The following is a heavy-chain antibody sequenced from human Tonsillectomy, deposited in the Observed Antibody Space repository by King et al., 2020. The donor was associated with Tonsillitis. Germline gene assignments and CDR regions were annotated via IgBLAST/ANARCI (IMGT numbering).Heavy chain of an antibody. CDR3: AREAGGDQHPGSPTLIDY. CDR2: IYTSGST. CDR1: GGSISSYY. V-gene: IGHV4-4*07. D-gene: IGHD2-21*02. J-gene: IGHJ4*02. Sequence: VQLQESGPGLVKPSETLSLTCTVSGGSISSYYWSWIRQPAGKGLEWIGRIYTSGSTNYNPSLESRVTMSVDTSKNQFSLKRSSVTAADTAVYYCAREAGGDQHPGSPTLIDYWGQGTLVTVSS.